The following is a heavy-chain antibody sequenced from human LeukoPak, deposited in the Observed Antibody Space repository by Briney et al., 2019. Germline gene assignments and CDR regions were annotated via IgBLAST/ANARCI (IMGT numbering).Heavy chain of an antibody. V-gene: IGHV3-74*01. CDR2: INTDGSST. J-gene: IGHJ4*02. CDR3: SRDLRGADDY. Sequence: PGGSLRLSCAAPGFTFSSYWMHWVRQAPGKGLVWVSHINTDGSSTNYADSVKGRFTISRDNAKNTLYLQMNSLRAEDTAIYYCSRDLRGADDYWGQGTLVTVSS. CDR1: GFTFSSYW. D-gene: IGHD1-26*01.